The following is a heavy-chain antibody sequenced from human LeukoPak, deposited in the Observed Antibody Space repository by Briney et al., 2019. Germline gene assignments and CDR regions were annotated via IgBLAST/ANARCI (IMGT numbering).Heavy chain of an antibody. V-gene: IGHV3-48*01. CDR3: AKKNSIVATIRPFDY. Sequence: GGSLRLSCAASGFTFSSYSMNWVRQAPGKGLEWVSYIGSSSSTIYYGDSVKGRFTISRDNSKNTLYLQMNSLRGEDTAVYYCAKKNSIVATIRPFDYWGQGTLVTVSS. J-gene: IGHJ4*02. D-gene: IGHD5-12*01. CDR2: IGSSSSTI. CDR1: GFTFSSYS.